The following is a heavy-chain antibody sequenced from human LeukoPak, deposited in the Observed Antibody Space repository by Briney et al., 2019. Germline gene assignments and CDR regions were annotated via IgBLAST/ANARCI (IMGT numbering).Heavy chain of an antibody. J-gene: IGHJ4*02. Sequence: PGGSLRLSCAASGFTFSSYGMHWVRQAPDKGLEWVAVIWYDGSNKYYADSVKGRFTISRDNSKNTLYLQMNSLRAEDTAVYYCASTSGWYEPIDYWGQGTLVTVFS. D-gene: IGHD6-19*01. V-gene: IGHV3-33*01. CDR2: IWYDGSNK. CDR3: ASTSGWYEPIDY. CDR1: GFTFSSYG.